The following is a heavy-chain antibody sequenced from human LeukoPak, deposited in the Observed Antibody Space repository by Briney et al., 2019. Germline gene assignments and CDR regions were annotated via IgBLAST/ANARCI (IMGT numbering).Heavy chain of an antibody. J-gene: IGHJ5*02. CDR2: INHSGST. CDR3: AREGGGNSGGNWFDP. V-gene: IGHV4-34*01. D-gene: IGHD4-23*01. Sequence: SETLSLTCAVYGGSFSGYYWSWIRQPPGKGLEWIGEINHSGSTNYNPSLKSRVTISVDTSKNQFSLKLSSVTAADTAVYYCAREGGGNSGGNWFDPWGQGTLVTVSS. CDR1: GGSFSGYY.